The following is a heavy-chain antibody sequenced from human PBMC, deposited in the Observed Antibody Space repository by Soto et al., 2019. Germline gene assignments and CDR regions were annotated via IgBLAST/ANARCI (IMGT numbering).Heavy chain of an antibody. CDR1: EFTFSNFA. CDR3: ANPIPKTGTTFAF. Sequence: GGSLRLSCVASEFTFSNFAMAWVRQAPGEGLEWVSAISGSGDDTFYADSMKGRFTISRDNSKDTLYLQINSLRAEDTAVYYCANPIPKTGTTFAFWGQGTLVTVSS. CDR2: ISGSGDDT. D-gene: IGHD1-1*01. V-gene: IGHV3-23*01. J-gene: IGHJ4*02.